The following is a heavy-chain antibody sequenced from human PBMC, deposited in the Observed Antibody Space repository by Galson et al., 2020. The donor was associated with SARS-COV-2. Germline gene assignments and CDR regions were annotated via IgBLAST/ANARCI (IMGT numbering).Heavy chain of an antibody. CDR1: GFTFSDYA. Sequence: GESLKISCAASGFTFSDYAMSWVRQAPGKGLEWVSSISGSGGSTYYSDSVKGRFIISRDNSRNTLYLQMNSLRADDAAVYYCAKGFRIAVAGTEAWGQGTLVTVSS. D-gene: IGHD6-19*01. J-gene: IGHJ5*02. CDR3: AKGFRIAVAGTEA. CDR2: ISGSGGST. V-gene: IGHV3-23*01.